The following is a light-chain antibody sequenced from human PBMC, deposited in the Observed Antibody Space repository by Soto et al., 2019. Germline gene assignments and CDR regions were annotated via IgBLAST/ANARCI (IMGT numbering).Light chain of an antibody. CDR1: SSNIGSNT. CDR2: SNN. V-gene: IGLV1-44*01. Sequence: QSVLTQPPSASGTPGQRVTISCSGSSSNIGSNTVNWYHQLPGTAPKLLIYSNNQRPSGVPDRFSGSKSGTSAFLAISGLQSEDEADYYCAAWDDSLNGVVFGGGTKLTVL. CDR3: AAWDDSLNGVV. J-gene: IGLJ2*01.